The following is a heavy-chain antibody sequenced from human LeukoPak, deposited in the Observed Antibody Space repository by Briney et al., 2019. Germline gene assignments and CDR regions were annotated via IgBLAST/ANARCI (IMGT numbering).Heavy chain of an antibody. CDR3: ARGYSYGSDYYYGMDV. Sequence: ASVKVSCKASGGTFSSYAISWVRQAPGQGLEWMGGIIPIFGTANYAQKFQGRVTITADGSTSTAYMELSSLRSEDTAAYYCARGYSYGSDYYYGMDVWGQGTTVTVSS. CDR1: GGTFSSYA. D-gene: IGHD5-18*01. J-gene: IGHJ6*02. CDR2: IIPIFGTA. V-gene: IGHV1-69*13.